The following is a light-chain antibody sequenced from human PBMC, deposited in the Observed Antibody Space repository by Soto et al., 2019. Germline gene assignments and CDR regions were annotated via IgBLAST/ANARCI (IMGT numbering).Light chain of an antibody. V-gene: IGKV3-20*01. CDR2: GAS. CDR1: QSVSNNY. J-gene: IGKJ1*01. Sequence: EIVLKKSPGTLSLSPGERATLSGMASQSVSNNYLAWYQHKPGQAPRLLIYGASNRATGIPDRFSGSGSGTDFTLTISRLEPEDFAGYYCQQYGSSGTCGQGTPGGDQ. CDR3: QQYGSSGT.